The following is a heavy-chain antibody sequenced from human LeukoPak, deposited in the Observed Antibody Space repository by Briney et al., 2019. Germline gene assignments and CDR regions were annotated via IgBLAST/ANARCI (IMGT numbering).Heavy chain of an antibody. CDR2: ISGSGGST. Sequence: PGGSLRLSCAASGFTFSSYAMSWVRQAPGKGLEWVSAISGSGGSTYYADSVKGRFTISRDNSKNTPYLQMNSLRAEDTAVYYCAKGPIRIVGATTFDYWGQGTLVTVSS. J-gene: IGHJ4*02. V-gene: IGHV3-23*01. CDR3: AKGPIRIVGATTFDY. D-gene: IGHD1-26*01. CDR1: GFTFSSYA.